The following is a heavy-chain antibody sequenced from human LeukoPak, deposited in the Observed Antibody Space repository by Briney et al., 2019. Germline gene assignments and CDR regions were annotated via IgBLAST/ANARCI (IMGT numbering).Heavy chain of an antibody. D-gene: IGHD3-22*01. J-gene: IGHJ3*02. Sequence: ASVKVSCKVSGYTLTELSMHWVRQAPGKGLEWMGGFDPEDGETIYAQKFQGRVTMTEDTSTDTAYMELSSLRSEDTAVYYCASYYYDSSGYSAAFDIWGQGTMVTVSS. CDR2: FDPEDGET. CDR1: GYTLTELS. V-gene: IGHV1-24*01. CDR3: ASYYYDSSGYSAAFDI.